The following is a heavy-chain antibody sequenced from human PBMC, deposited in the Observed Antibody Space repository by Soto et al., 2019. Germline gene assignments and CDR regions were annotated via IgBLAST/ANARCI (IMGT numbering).Heavy chain of an antibody. Sequence: PGGSLRLSCAASGFTFSSYGMHWVRQAPGKGLEWVAVIWYDGSNKYYADSVKGRFTISRDNSKNTLYLQMNSLRAEDTAVYYCARDTYYYDSSGYRKYFRLSYYYYGMDVWGQGTTVTVSS. V-gene: IGHV3-33*01. CDR3: ARDTYYYDSSGYRKYFRLSYYYYGMDV. CDR1: GFTFSSYG. CDR2: IWYDGSNK. D-gene: IGHD3-22*01. J-gene: IGHJ6*02.